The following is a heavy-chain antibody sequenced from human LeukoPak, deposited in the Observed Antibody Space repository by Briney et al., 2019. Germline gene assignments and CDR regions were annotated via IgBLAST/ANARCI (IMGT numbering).Heavy chain of an antibody. J-gene: IGHJ4*02. CDR2: LSGSSSNT. CDR1: GFTFSSYA. CDR3: ATEKGDSPDY. V-gene: IGHV3-23*01. D-gene: IGHD1-26*01. Sequence: AGGSLRLSCAASGFTFSSYAMSWVRQAPGKGLEWVSGLSGSSSNTFYRDSLKGRFTISRDNPKNTLYLQMNSLRAEDTAVYYCATEKGDSPDYWGQGTLVTVSS.